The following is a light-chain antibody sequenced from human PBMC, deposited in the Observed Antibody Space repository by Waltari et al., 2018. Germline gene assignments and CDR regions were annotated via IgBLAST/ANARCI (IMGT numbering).Light chain of an antibody. CDR1: TSDVGGEDS. J-gene: IGLJ2*01. CDR3: CSQSSFNGVI. CDR2: DFN. V-gene: IGLV2-14*03. Sequence: QSALTQPASVPGSPGQSITISCPGSTSDVGGEDSVSWYQDHPGQAPKVIIYDFNNRPSGVSDRFSGSKSGNTASLTISGLQAEDEADYYCCSQSSFNGVIFGGGTKLTVL.